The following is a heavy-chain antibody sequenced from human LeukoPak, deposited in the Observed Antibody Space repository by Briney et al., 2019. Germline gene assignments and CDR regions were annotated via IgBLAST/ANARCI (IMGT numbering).Heavy chain of an antibody. Sequence: ASVKVSCKASGYTFSSYGLSWVRQAPGQGLEWMGWINPSNGDTKYVQNLQGRVTMTTDTSTSTAYMELRSLRSDDTAVYYCARLPTGYRSDWYFNAFDHWGQGTLVAVSS. CDR3: ARLPTGYRSDWYFNAFDH. CDR2: INPSNGDT. D-gene: IGHD6-19*01. V-gene: IGHV1-18*01. J-gene: IGHJ4*02. CDR1: GYTFSSYG.